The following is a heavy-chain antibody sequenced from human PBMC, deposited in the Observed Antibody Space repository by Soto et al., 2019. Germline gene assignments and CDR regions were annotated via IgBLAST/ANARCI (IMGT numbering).Heavy chain of an antibody. CDR3: ARDGSGH. J-gene: IGHJ4*02. Sequence: EVQLVESGGGLVQPGGSMRLSCAASGLTVSTNPMSWVRQSPGKGLEWVSVIYTGGGTHYADSVKGRYTISRDNSKNTVNLQMNSLRPEDTAVYYCARDGSGHWGQGTLVTVSS. CDR1: GLTVSTNP. V-gene: IGHV3-66*01. CDR2: IYTGGGT.